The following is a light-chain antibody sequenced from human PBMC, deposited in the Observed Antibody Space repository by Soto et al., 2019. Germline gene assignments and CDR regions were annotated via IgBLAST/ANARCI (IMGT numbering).Light chain of an antibody. J-gene: IGLJ2*01. Sequence: QSVLTQPASVSGSPGQSVTISCTGTSSDVGGYDYVSWYQQHPGTAPKLILYEVNNRPSGVSNRFSGSKSGNTASLIISGLQAEDEADYYCCSYTSSTTPLFGGGTKVNVL. V-gene: IGLV2-14*01. CDR2: EVN. CDR1: SSDVGGYDY. CDR3: CSYTSSTTPL.